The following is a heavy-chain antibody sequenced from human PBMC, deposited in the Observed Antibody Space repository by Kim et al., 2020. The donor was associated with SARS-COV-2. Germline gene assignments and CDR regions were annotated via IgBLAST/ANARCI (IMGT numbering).Heavy chain of an antibody. V-gene: IGHV4-61*01. Sequence: SETLSLTCTVSGGSVSSGSYYWSWIRQPPGKGLEWIGYIYYSGSTNYSPSLKSRVTISVDTSKNQFSLKLSSVTAADTAVYYCASILFSSGWYDLDYWGQGTLVTVSS. CDR1: GGSVSSGSYY. D-gene: IGHD6-19*01. J-gene: IGHJ4*02. CDR3: ASILFSSGWYDLDY. CDR2: IYYSGST.